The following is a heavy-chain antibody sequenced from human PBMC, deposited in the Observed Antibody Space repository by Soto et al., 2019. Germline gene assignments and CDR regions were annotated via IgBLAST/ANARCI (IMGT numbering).Heavy chain of an antibody. CDR3: ARVSWNFNWFDP. V-gene: IGHV3-48*02. CDR1: GFTFSSYS. Sequence: EVQLVESGGGLVQPGGSLRLSCAASGFTFSSYSMNWVRQAPGKGLEWVSYISSSSRTIYYADSVKGRFTISRDNAKNSLYLQMNSLRDEDTAVYYCARVSWNFNWFDPWGQGTLVTVSS. J-gene: IGHJ5*02. D-gene: IGHD1-7*01. CDR2: ISSSSRTI.